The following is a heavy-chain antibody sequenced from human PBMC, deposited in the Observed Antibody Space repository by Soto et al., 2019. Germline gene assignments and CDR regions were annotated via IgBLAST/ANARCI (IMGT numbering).Heavy chain of an antibody. CDR3: ARFNMVRGVISAFDP. J-gene: IGHJ5*02. V-gene: IGHV4-59*01. Sequence: SETLSLTCTVSGGSISSYYWSWIRQPPGKGLEWIGYIYYSGSTNYNPSLKSRVTMSVDTSKNQFSLKLSSVTAADTAVYYCARFNMVRGVISAFDPWGQGTLVTVSS. D-gene: IGHD3-10*01. CDR1: GGSISSYY. CDR2: IYYSGST.